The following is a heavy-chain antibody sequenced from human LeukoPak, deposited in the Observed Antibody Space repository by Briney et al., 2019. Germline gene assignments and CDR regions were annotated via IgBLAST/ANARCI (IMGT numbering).Heavy chain of an antibody. CDR3: ARDDIAYYDFWSGYNNWFDP. V-gene: IGHV1-2*02. J-gene: IGHJ5*02. Sequence: GESLKISCKGSGYSFTSYWIGWVRQAPGQGLEWMGWINPNSGGTNYAQKFQGRVTMTRDTSISTAYMELSRLRSDDTAVYYCARDDIAYYDFWSGYNNWFDPWGQGTLVTVSS. CDR1: GYSFTSYW. CDR2: INPNSGGT. D-gene: IGHD3-3*01.